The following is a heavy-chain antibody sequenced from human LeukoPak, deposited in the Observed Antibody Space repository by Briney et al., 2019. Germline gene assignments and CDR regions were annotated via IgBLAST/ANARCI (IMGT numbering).Heavy chain of an antibody. CDR3: ARDPDRDYYYYGMDV. J-gene: IGHJ6*02. Sequence: ASVKVSCKASGYTFTSYAMHWLRQAPGQRLEWMGWINAGNGNTKYSQKFQGRVTITRDTSASTAYMELSSLRSEDTAVYYCARDPDRDYYYYGMDVWGQGTTVTVSS. D-gene: IGHD3-22*01. CDR1: GYTFTSYA. V-gene: IGHV1-3*01. CDR2: INAGNGNT.